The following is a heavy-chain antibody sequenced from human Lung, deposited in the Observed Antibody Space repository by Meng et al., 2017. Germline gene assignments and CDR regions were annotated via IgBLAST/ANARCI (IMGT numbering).Heavy chain of an antibody. V-gene: IGHV1-2*06. D-gene: IGHD6-25*01. CDR2: INPKSGDT. J-gene: IGHJ4*02. CDR1: GYNFPDYY. CDR3: ARDEDISAAGKLFGDY. Sequence: GQLVQSGVEVKKPGASVKVSCKPSGYNFPDYYIHWVRRAPGQGLEWMGRINPKSGDTHYAQKFQARVTMTGDTSISTAYMELSGLRSDDTAMYYCARDEDISAAGKLFGDYWGQGTLVTVSS.